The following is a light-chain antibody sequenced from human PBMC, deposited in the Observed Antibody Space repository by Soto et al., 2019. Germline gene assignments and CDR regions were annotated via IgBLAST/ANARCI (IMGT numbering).Light chain of an antibody. CDR2: YDD. CDR3: AAWDDSLNGVV. Sequence: QSVLTQPPSVSEAPRQRVTISCSGSSSNIGNNTVTWYQHLPGKAPKLLIYYDDLLPSGVSDRFSGSKSGTSASLAISGLQSEDEADYYCAAWDDSLNGVVFGGGTKVTVL. CDR1: SSNIGNNT. J-gene: IGLJ2*01. V-gene: IGLV1-36*01.